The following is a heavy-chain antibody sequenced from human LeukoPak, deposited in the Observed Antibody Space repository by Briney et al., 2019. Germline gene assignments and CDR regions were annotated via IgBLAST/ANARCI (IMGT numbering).Heavy chain of an antibody. CDR1: AFTFSSFG. J-gene: IGHJ4*02. CDR3: ANDYVYY. CDR2: IRYDVSNT. Sequence: PGGSLRLSCAASAFTFSSFGTRWVRHAPGKGLEWVAFIRYDVSNTYYADSVKGRFTISRDNSKNTLYLQMNSLRAEDTAVYYCANDYVYYWGQGTLVTVSS. V-gene: IGHV3-30*02. D-gene: IGHD3-16*01.